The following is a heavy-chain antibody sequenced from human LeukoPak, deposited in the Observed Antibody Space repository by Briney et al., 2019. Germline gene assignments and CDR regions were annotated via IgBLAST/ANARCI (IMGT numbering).Heavy chain of an antibody. D-gene: IGHD3-10*01. V-gene: IGHV4-59*08. CDR1: GGSISSYY. CDR3: ARHFGAAVKGPLYY. Sequence: SETLSLTCTASGGSISSYYWSWIRQPPGKGLEWIGYIYYSGSTNYNPSLKSRVTISVDTSKNQFSLKLSSVTAADTAVYYCARHFGAAVKGPLYYWGQGTLVTVSS. J-gene: IGHJ4*02. CDR2: IYYSGST.